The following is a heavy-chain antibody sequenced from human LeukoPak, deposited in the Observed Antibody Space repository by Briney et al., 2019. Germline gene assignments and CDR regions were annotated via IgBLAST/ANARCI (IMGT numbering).Heavy chain of an antibody. CDR3: ARVRRITITSYYFDY. Sequence: GGSLRLSCAASGFTFDDYAMHWVRQAPGKGLEWVSGISWNSGSIGYADSVKGRFTISRDNAKNSLYLQMNSLRAEDTAVYYCARVRRITITSYYFDYWGQGTLVTVSS. CDR2: ISWNSGSI. D-gene: IGHD3-10*01. CDR1: GFTFDDYA. J-gene: IGHJ4*02. V-gene: IGHV3-9*01.